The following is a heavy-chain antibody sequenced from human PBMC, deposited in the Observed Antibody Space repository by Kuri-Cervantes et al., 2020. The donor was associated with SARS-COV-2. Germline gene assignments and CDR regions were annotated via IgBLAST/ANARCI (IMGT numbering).Heavy chain of an antibody. CDR3: ARDSYGDIYYYYGMDV. V-gene: IGHV3-21*01. CDR1: GFTFSSYS. J-gene: IGHJ6*02. Sequence: GESLKISCAASGFTFSSYSMNWVRQAPGKGLEWVSSISSSSSYIYYADSVKGRFTISRDNAKNSLYLQMNSLRAEDTAVYYCARDSYGDIYYYYGMDVWGQGTTVTVSS. CDR2: ISSSSSYI. D-gene: IGHD4-17*01.